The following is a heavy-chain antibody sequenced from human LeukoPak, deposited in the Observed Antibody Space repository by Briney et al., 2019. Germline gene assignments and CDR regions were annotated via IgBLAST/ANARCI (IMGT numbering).Heavy chain of an antibody. J-gene: IGHJ4*02. CDR1: GYTFDTYV. D-gene: IGHD6-19*01. V-gene: IGHV1-18*01. Sequence: ASVKGSCKASGYTFDTYVISWVRQAPGQGLEWMGGISGYNGDTNYAQKFQGRVTMTTDTSTSTAYMEVRSLRSDDTAFYYCARAAAVAARLDYWGRGTLVTVSS. CDR2: ISGYNGDT. CDR3: ARAAAVAARLDY.